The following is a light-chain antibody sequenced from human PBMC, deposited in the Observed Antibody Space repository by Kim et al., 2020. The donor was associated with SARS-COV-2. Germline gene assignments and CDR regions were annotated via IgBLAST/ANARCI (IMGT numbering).Light chain of an antibody. J-gene: IGKJ4*01. CDR2: MAS. CDR3: QQYNIYSLLT. Sequence: SVGDRVTIACRASQSISRWLAWYQQKPGKAPKLLIYMASTLETGVSSRFSGSGSGTEFTLTISSLQPDDLATYYCQQYNIYSLLTFGGGTKVDIK. V-gene: IGKV1-5*03. CDR1: QSISRW.